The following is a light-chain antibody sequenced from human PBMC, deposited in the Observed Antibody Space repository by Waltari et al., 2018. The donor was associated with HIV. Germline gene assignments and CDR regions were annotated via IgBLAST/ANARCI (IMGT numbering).Light chain of an antibody. Sequence: QSVLTQPPSVSAAPGQTVPISCSSSGSNFGKDHVSWYRQVPGSAPQLLIYDDDGRPSGIHDRFSGSKAGTAATLGIAGLHAGDEADYYCETWDSSLSIMIFGGGTKVTVL. CDR3: ETWDSSLSIMI. CDR1: GSNFGKDH. V-gene: IGLV1-51*01. CDR2: DDD. J-gene: IGLJ2*01.